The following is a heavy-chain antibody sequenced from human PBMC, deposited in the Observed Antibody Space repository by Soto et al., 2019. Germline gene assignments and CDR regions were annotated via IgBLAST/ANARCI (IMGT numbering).Heavy chain of an antibody. Sequence: ASVKVSCKASGGTFSSYAISWVRQAPGQGLEWMGGIIPIFGTANYAQKFQGRVTITADESTSTAYMELSSLRSEDTAVYYCARVGADTAMVEFDYWGQGTLVTVSS. CDR1: GGTFSSYA. J-gene: IGHJ4*02. CDR2: IIPIFGTA. D-gene: IGHD5-18*01. V-gene: IGHV1-69*13. CDR3: ARVGADTAMVEFDY.